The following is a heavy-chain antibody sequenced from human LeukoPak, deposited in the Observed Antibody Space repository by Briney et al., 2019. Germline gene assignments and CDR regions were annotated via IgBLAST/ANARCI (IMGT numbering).Heavy chain of an antibody. CDR2: ISVYNGRT. J-gene: IGHJ6*02. CDR1: GYSFTTYG. Sequence: ASVKVSCKGSGYSFTTYGISWVRQAPGQGLEWMGWISVYNGRTNYAQKLQGRVTMTTDTSTSTAYMELRSLRSDDTAVYYCAREGEYCGGGSCYPSNAMDVWGQGTTVTVSS. D-gene: IGHD2-15*01. V-gene: IGHV1-18*01. CDR3: AREGEYCGGGSCYPSNAMDV.